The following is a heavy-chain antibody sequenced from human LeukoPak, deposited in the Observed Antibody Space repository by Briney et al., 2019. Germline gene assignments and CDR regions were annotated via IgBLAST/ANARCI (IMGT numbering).Heavy chain of an antibody. J-gene: IGHJ4*02. D-gene: IGHD5-18*01. CDR2: ISSSGSTI. V-gene: IGHV3-48*03. CDR1: GFTFSSYE. Sequence: QPGGSLRLSCAASGFTFSSYEMNWVRQAPGKGLEWVSYISSSGSTIYYADSVKGRFTISRDNAKNSLYLQMNSLRAEDTAVYYCARFFGYSYGDEYYFDYWGQGTLVTVSS. CDR3: ARFFGYSYGDEYYFDY.